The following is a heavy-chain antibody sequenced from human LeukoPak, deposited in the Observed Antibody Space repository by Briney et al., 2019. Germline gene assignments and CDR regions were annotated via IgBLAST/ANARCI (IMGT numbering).Heavy chain of an antibody. Sequence: PGGSLRLSCAASGFTFSSYAMSWVRQAPGKGLEWVSGISGSGGSTYYADSVKDRFTISRDNSKNTLYLQMNSLRAEDTAVYYCAKRTGSSGWYDVFDYWGQGTLVTVSS. CDR3: AKRTGSSGWYDVFDY. J-gene: IGHJ4*02. CDR2: ISGSGGST. CDR1: GFTFSSYA. V-gene: IGHV3-23*01. D-gene: IGHD6-19*01.